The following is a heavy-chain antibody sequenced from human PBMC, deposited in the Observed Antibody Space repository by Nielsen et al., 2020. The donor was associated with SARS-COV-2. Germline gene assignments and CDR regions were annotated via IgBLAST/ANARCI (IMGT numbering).Heavy chain of an antibody. CDR1: GFTFSSYA. D-gene: IGHD5-18*01. V-gene: IGHV4-34*01. Sequence: GSLRLSCAASGFTFSSYAMSWIRQPPGKGLEWIGEINHSGSTNYNPSLKSRVTISVDTSKNQFSLKLSSVTAADTAVYYCARGLGYGYLSYYYYMDVWGKGTTVTVSS. CDR3: ARGLGYGYLSYYYYMDV. J-gene: IGHJ6*03. CDR2: INHSGST.